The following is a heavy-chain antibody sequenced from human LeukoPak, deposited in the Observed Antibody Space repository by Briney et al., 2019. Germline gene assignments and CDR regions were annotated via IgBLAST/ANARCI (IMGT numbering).Heavy chain of an antibody. Sequence: GGFLRLSCAASGFTFSSYWMGWVRQAPGKGLEWVANIKQDGSEKYYVDSVKGRFTISRDNAKNSLYLQMNSLRAEDTAVYYCARDWGIAVAGRGEKDYWGQGTLVTVS. CDR1: GFTFSSYW. CDR2: IKQDGSEK. CDR3: ARDWGIAVAGRGEKDY. D-gene: IGHD6-19*01. J-gene: IGHJ4*02. V-gene: IGHV3-7*01.